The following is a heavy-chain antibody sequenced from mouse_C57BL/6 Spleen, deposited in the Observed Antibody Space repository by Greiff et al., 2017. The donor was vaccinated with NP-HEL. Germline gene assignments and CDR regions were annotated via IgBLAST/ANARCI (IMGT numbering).Heavy chain of an antibody. Sequence: VQLQQSGAELVKPGASVKLSCTASGFNIKDYYMHWVKQRPEQGLEWIGRSDPEDGDTEYAPKFQGKATMTADTSSNTAYLQLSSLTSEDTAVYYCTTPTLLRGFAYWGQGTLVTVSA. CDR1: GFNIKDYY. D-gene: IGHD1-1*01. V-gene: IGHV14-1*01. CDR2: SDPEDGDT. CDR3: TTPTLLRGFAY. J-gene: IGHJ3*01.